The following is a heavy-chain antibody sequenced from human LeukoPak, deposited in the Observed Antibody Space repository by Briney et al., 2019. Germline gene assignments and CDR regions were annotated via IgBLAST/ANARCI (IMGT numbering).Heavy chain of an antibody. CDR1: GFIFGDYG. D-gene: IGHD2-21*02. CDR2: ISYDGSNK. CDR3: AKDLSVVVTAIDY. V-gene: IGHV3-30*04. J-gene: IGHJ4*02. Sequence: GGSLRLSCTVSGFIFGDYGMSWFRQAPGKGLEWVAVISYDGSNKYYADSVKGRFTISRDNSKNTLYLQMNSLRAEDTAVYYCAKDLSVVVTAIDYWGQGTLVTVSS.